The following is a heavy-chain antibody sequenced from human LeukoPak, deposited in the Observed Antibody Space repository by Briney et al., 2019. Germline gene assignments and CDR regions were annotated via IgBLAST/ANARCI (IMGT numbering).Heavy chain of an antibody. CDR1: GFTVSSNY. CDR3: ARFDYGDYVLAFDI. J-gene: IGHJ3*02. D-gene: IGHD4-17*01. V-gene: IGHV3-66*01. Sequence: GGSLRLSCAASGFTVSSNYMSWVRQAPGKGLEWVSVIYSGGSTYYADSVKGRFTISRDNSKNTLYLQMNSLRAEDTAVYYCARFDYGDYVLAFDIWGQGTMVTVSS. CDR2: IYSGGST.